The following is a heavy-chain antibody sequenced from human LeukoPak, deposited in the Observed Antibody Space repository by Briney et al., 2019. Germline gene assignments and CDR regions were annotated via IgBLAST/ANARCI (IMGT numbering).Heavy chain of an antibody. CDR1: GFTFSNVW. J-gene: IGHJ3*02. V-gene: IGHV3-15*01. D-gene: IGHD5-12*01. CDR3: TTGGSVIVAGTRAFDI. Sequence: PGGSLRLSCAASGFTFSNVWMSWVRQVPGKGLEWVGRVKSEIDGGATDYAAPVQGRFTISRDDSQATLYLQMNSLKTEDTAVYYCTTGGSVIVAGTRAFDIWGQGTMVTVSS. CDR2: VKSEIDGGAT.